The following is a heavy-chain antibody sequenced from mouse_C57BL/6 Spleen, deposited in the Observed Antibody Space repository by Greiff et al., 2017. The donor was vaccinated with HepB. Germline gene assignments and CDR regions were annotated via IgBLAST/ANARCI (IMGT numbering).Heavy chain of an antibody. CDR1: GYTFTSYG. J-gene: IGHJ4*01. Sequence: VNLVESGAELARPGASVKLSCKASGYTFTSYGISWVKQRTGQGLEWIGEIYPRSGNTYYNEKFKGKATLTADKSSSTAYMELRSLTSEDSAVYFCARDVRKDYAMDYWGQGTSVTVSS. D-gene: IGHD2-14*01. CDR2: IYPRSGNT. V-gene: IGHV1-81*01. CDR3: ARDVRKDYAMDY.